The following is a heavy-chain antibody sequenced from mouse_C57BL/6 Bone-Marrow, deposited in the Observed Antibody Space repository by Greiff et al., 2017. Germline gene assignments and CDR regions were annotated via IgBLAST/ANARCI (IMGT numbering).Heavy chain of an antibody. Sequence: VQLQQSGPELVKPGASVKISCKASGYTFTDYYMNWVKQSHGKSLEWIGDINPNNGGTSYNQKFKGKATLTVDKSSSTAYMELRSLTSEDSAVYYCARDDYDVFDNWGQGTTLTVSS. V-gene: IGHV1-26*01. CDR3: ARDDYDVFDN. D-gene: IGHD2-4*01. J-gene: IGHJ2*01. CDR1: GYTFTDYY. CDR2: INPNNGGT.